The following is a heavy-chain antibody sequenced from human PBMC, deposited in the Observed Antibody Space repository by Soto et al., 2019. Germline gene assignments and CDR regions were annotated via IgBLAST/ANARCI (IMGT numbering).Heavy chain of an antibody. J-gene: IGHJ6*02. D-gene: IGHD6-19*01. CDR3: ARDPHSSGWQSMYYYGLDV. Sequence: QVQLVQSGAEVRKPGSSVKVSCTVSGGTFGNYGYSWVRQAPGQGLEWMGGIIPLFPKRDYAQKFQGRLTIIADESTSTTFLELSSLRSEDTAVYYCARDPHSSGWQSMYYYGLDVWGQGTTVTVS. CDR2: IIPLFPKR. CDR1: GGTFGNYG. V-gene: IGHV1-69*01.